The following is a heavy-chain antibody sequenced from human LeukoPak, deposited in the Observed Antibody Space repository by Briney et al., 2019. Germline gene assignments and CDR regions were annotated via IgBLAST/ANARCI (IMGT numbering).Heavy chain of an antibody. J-gene: IGHJ6*03. Sequence: PSETLSLTCTVSGGSISSSSYYWGWIRQPPGKGLEWIGYIYYSGSTNYNPSLKSRVTISVDTSKSQFSLKMSSMTAADTAVYYCARDTVMSGAGHYYYMDVWGKGTTVTVSS. CDR3: ARDTVMSGAGHYYYMDV. CDR2: IYYSGST. V-gene: IGHV4-61*01. CDR1: GGSISSSSYY. D-gene: IGHD3-10*01.